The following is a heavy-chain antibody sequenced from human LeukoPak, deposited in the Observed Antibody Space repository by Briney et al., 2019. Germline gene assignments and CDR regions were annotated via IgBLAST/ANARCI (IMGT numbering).Heavy chain of an antibody. CDR1: GYSISSGYY. Sequence: SETLSLTCTVSGYSISSGYYWGWIRQPPGKGLEWIGSIYHSGSTYYNPSLKSRVTISVDTSKNQFSLKLSSVTAADTAVYYCARDIVVVPAADGGWFDPWGQGTLVTVSS. D-gene: IGHD2-2*01. V-gene: IGHV4-38-2*02. J-gene: IGHJ5*02. CDR3: ARDIVVVPAADGGWFDP. CDR2: IYHSGST.